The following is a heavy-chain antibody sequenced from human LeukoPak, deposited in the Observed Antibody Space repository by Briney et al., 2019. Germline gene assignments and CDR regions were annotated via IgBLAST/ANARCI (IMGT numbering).Heavy chain of an antibody. CDR2: IYYSGST. CDR1: GGSISSSSYY. V-gene: IGHV4-39*07. J-gene: IGHJ4*02. CDR3: ARGAPYGDPVYYFDS. Sequence: SETLSLTCTVSGGSISSSSYYWGWIRQPPGKGLEWIGSIYYSGSTYYNPSLKSRISMLVDTSKNQFSLKLSSVTAADTAVYYCARGAPYGDPVYYFDSWGQGTLVTVSS. D-gene: IGHD2-21*02.